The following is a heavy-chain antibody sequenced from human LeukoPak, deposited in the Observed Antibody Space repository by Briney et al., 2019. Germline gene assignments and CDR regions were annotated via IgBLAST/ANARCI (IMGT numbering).Heavy chain of an antibody. Sequence: ASVKVSCKASGYMFTNCYIHWVRQAPGQGLDYMGRVDPTGVTTTYPQKFQGRVTMTRDTSTGTVYMELRSLTSEDTAVYFCASEGRYCSNTHCYGSPYWGQGTLVTVSS. CDR1: GYMFTNCY. CDR3: ASEGRYCSNTHCYGSPY. D-gene: IGHD2-2*01. V-gene: IGHV1-46*01. CDR2: VDPTGVTT. J-gene: IGHJ4*02.